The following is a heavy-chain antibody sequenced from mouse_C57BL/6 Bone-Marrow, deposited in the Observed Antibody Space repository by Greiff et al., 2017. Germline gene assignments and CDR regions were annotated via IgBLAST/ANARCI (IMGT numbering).Heavy chain of an antibody. D-gene: IGHD2-10*02. CDR2: IDPENGDT. CDR1: GFNIKDDY. CDR3: TTRYGPVAMDY. J-gene: IGHJ4*01. Sequence: EVQLQQSGAELVRPGASVKLSCTASGFNIKDDYMHWVKQRPEQGLEWIGWIDPENGDTEYASKFQGKATITADTSSNTAYLQLSSLTSEDTAVYYCTTRYGPVAMDYWGQGTSVTVSS. V-gene: IGHV14-4*01.